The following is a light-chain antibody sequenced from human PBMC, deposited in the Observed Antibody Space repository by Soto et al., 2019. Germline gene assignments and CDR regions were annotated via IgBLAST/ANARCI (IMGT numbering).Light chain of an antibody. V-gene: IGKV1-5*01. J-gene: IGKJ1*01. Sequence: DFQMTQSPSTLSASVGDRVTITCRASQNIRSRLAWFQQKPVKAPKLLIYDASSLESGVPQRFSGSGSGTEFTLTISSLQTDDFSTYYCQQYHSYWTFGQGTKVDIK. CDR3: QQYHSYWT. CDR2: DAS. CDR1: QNIRSR.